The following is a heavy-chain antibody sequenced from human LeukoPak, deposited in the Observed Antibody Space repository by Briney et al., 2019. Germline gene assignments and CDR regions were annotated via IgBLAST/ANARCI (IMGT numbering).Heavy chain of an antibody. CDR3: ARAGTTVTFFDY. D-gene: IGHD4-17*01. V-gene: IGHV1-69*06. CDR2: IIPIFGTA. Sequence: APVKVSCKASGGTFSSYAISWVRQAPGQGLEWMGGIIPIFGTANYAQKFQGRVTITADKSTSTAYMELSSLRSEDTAVYYCARAGTTVTFFDYWGQGTLVTVSS. CDR1: GGTFSSYA. J-gene: IGHJ4*02.